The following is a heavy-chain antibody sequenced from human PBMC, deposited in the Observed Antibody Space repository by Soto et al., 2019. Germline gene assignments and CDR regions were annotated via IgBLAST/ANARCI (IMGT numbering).Heavy chain of an antibody. CDR3: ARDTPTLLTVLPHAH. D-gene: IGHD3-10*01. J-gene: IGHJ4*02. Sequence: GASVKVSCKASGYTFTSYGISWVRQAPGQGLEWMGWISAYNGNTNYAQKLQGRVTMTTDTSTSTAYMELRSLRSDDTAVYYCARDTPTLLTVLPHAHWGQGTLVTVYS. V-gene: IGHV1-18*04. CDR2: ISAYNGNT. CDR1: GYTFTSYG.